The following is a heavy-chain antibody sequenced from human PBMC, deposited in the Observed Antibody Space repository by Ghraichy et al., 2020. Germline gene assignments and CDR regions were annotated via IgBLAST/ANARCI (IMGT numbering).Heavy chain of an antibody. D-gene: IGHD5-12*01. V-gene: IGHV4-31*03. Sequence: SETLSLTCTVSGGSISSGGYYWSWIRQHPGKGLEWIGYIYYSGSTYYNPSLKSRVTISVDTSKNQFSLKLSSVTAADTAVYYCARAWGNSGYDLSVSDTIDYWGQGTLVTVSS. J-gene: IGHJ4*02. CDR2: IYYSGST. CDR3: ARAWGNSGYDLSVSDTIDY. CDR1: GGSISSGGYY.